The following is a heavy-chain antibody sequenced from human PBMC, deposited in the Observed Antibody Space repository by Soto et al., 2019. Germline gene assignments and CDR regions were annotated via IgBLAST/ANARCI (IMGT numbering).Heavy chain of an antibody. Sequence: QVQLVQSGAEVKKPGSSVKVSCRASGGTFSNYAINWVRQAPGQGLEWMGGVIPIFGTADYAQNFQGSVNITADESTNTAYMELSRLGSEDTAVFFCVGPYHDDSGRSAFDIWGQGPMVTVSS. D-gene: IGHD3-22*01. CDR3: VGPYHDDSGRSAFDI. J-gene: IGHJ3*02. CDR2: VIPIFGTA. CDR1: GGTFSNYA. V-gene: IGHV1-69*01.